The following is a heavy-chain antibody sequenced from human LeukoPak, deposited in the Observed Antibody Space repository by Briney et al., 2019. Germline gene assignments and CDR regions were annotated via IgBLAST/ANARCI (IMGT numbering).Heavy chain of an antibody. V-gene: IGHV3-23*01. Sequence: GGSLRLSCAASGFTFSSYAMSWVRQAPGKGREWVSAISGSGGSTYYADSVKGRFTISRDNSKNTLYLQMNSLRAEDTAVYYCASSGTLGYYYYMDVWGKGTTVTVSS. CDR1: GFTFSSYA. D-gene: IGHD3-10*01. J-gene: IGHJ6*03. CDR2: ISGSGGST. CDR3: ASSGTLGYYYYMDV.